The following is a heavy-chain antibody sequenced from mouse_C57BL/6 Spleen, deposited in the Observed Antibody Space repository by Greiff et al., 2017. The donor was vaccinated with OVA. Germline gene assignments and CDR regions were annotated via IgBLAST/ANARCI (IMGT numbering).Heavy chain of an antibody. Sequence: QVQLQQSGAELVRPGASVKLSCKASGYTFTDYYINWVKQRPGQGLEWIARIYPGSGNTYYNEKFKGKATLTAEKSSSTAYMQLSSLTSEDSAVYFCARHSTVVAPFDYWGQGTTLTVSS. CDR2: IYPGSGNT. CDR1: GYTFTDYY. CDR3: ARHSTVVAPFDY. D-gene: IGHD1-1*01. V-gene: IGHV1-76*01. J-gene: IGHJ2*01.